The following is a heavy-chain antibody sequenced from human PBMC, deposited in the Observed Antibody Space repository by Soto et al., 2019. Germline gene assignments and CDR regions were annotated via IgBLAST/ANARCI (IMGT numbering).Heavy chain of an antibody. Sequence: QAHRMQSGAEVKKTGSSVKVSCKASGGTFSGYAISWVRQRPGRGLEWMGGIIPIFGITTYAEKFQGRITLAADESTGTAFMDLRSLISEDTAVYYCARDPRSITGTTSSEDFQFWGPCTLVSVSS. V-gene: IGHV1-69*01. J-gene: IGHJ1*01. CDR3: ARDPRSITGTTSSEDFQF. D-gene: IGHD1-20*01. CDR2: IIPIFGIT. CDR1: GGTFSGYA.